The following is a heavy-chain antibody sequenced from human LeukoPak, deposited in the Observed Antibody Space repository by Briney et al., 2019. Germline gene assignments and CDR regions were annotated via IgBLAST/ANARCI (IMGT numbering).Heavy chain of an antibody. CDR3: ARELVRPYCSSTSCYYDYYGMDV. Sequence: QPGGSLRLSCAASGFTFSNYGMHWVRQAPGKGLEWVALIWYDGSNKYYADSVKGRFTISRDNAKNTLYLQMNSLRAEDTAVYYCARELVRPYCSSTSCYYDYYGMDVWGQGTTVTVSS. D-gene: IGHD2-2*01. CDR1: GFTFSNYG. J-gene: IGHJ6*02. CDR2: IWYDGSNK. V-gene: IGHV3-33*01.